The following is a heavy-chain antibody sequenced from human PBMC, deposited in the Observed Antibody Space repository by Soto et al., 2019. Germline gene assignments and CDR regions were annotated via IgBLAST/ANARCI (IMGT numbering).Heavy chain of an antibody. CDR3: ASAPVYGDYRNSYYYGMYV. Sequence: SVKVSCKASGGTFSSYAISWVRQAPGQGLEWMGGIIPIFGTANYAQKCQGSFTNTADKSTSTAYMELSSLRSEDTAVYYCASAPVYGDYRNSYYYGMYVCGKGTTGTVSS. V-gene: IGHV1-69*06. D-gene: IGHD4-17*01. CDR2: IIPIFGTA. J-gene: IGHJ6*04. CDR1: GGTFSSYA.